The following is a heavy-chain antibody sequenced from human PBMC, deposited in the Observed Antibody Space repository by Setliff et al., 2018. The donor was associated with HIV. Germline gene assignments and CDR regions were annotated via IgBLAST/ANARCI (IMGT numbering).Heavy chain of an antibody. D-gene: IGHD6-13*01. CDR3: AGIIATPGTT. CDR1: GGSISNHF. CDR2: MYYGGSA. V-gene: IGHV4-59*11. J-gene: IGHJ1*01. Sequence: PSETLSLTCTVSGGSISNHFWTWIRQSPGKGLEWIGSMYYGGSATYNPSLKSRVTISIDTSKSQFSQKLSSANAADTAVYYCAGIIATPGTTWGQGTLVTVSS.